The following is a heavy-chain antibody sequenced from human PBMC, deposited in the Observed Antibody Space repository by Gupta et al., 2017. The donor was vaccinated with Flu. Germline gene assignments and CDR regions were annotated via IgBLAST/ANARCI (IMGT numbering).Heavy chain of an antibody. J-gene: IGHJ6*02. V-gene: IGHV4-38-2*01. CDR1: GYSISSGYY. CDR2: IYHSGST. Sequence: QVQLQESGPGLVKPSETLSLTCAVSGYSISSGYYWGWIRQPPGKGLEWIGSIYHSGSTYYNPSLKSRVTISVDTSKNQFSLKLSSVTAADTAVYYCARGGSLDTIFGVVRHPTNYYYYGMDVWGQGTTVTVSS. CDR3: ARGGSLDTIFGVVRHPTNYYYYGMDV. D-gene: IGHD3-3*01.